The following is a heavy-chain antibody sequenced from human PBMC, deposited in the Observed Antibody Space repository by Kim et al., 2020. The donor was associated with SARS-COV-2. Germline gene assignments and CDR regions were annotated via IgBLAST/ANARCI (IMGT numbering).Heavy chain of an antibody. J-gene: IGHJ4*02. CDR3: AKAASPLVVVAATVDY. D-gene: IGHD2-15*01. V-gene: IGHV3-23*02. Sequence: VKGRFTISRDNPKNTLYLQMNSLRAEDTAVYYCAKAASPLVVVAATVDYWGQGTLVTVSS.